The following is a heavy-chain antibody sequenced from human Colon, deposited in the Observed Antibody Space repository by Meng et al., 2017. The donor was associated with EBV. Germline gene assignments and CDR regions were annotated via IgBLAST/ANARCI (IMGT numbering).Heavy chain of an antibody. CDR3: ARGPSRWLQFSFDY. CDR1: GGSMSSGGYY. CDR2: IYYSWST. J-gene: IGHJ4*02. Sequence: QAWSPGLAKPLPPLSLTCIVSGGSMSSGGYYLSWIRQHPGKGLEWIGYIYYSWSTYYNPSLKSRVTISIDTSKNQFSLKLSSVTAADTAVYYCARGPSRWLQFSFDYWGQGTLVTVSS. V-gene: IGHV4-31*03. D-gene: IGHD5-24*01.